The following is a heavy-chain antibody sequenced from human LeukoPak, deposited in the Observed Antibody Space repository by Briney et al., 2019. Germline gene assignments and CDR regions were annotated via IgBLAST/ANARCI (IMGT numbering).Heavy chain of an antibody. CDR3: ARLIGSSTVADY. V-gene: IGHV4-59*08. D-gene: IGHD1-14*01. Sequence: SETLSLTCTVSGASITSYYWSWIRQPPGKGLEWIGYIYYTGSTTYNPSLKSRVTISVDTSKNQFFLKLGSVTAADTAVYYCARLIGSSTVADYWGQGTLVTVSS. CDR2: IYYTGST. J-gene: IGHJ4*02. CDR1: GASITSYY.